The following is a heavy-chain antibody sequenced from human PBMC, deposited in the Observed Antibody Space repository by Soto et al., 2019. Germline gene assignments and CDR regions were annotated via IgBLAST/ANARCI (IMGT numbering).Heavy chain of an antibody. CDR2: ISWNSNII. CDR3: AKGGPDGFCSGGRCYFYY. CDR1: GFTFDDYA. J-gene: IGHJ4*02. D-gene: IGHD2-15*01. V-gene: IGHV3-9*01. Sequence: GGSLRLSCAASGFTFDDYAMHWVRRVPGKGLEWVSSISWNSNIIGYADSVKGRFTISRDNAKNSLYLQMNSLRPEDTALYYCAKGGPDGFCSGGRCYFYYWGQATLVTVSS.